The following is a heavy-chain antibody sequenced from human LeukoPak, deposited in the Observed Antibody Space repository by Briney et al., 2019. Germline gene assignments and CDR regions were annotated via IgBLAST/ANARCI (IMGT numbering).Heavy chain of an antibody. Sequence: GGSLRLSCAASGFTFSSYAMSWVRQAPGKGLEWVANIKQDGSDKYYVDSVKGRFTISKDNAKSSLYLQMNSLRAEDTAVYYCARAWIELWSHDYWGQGPLVTVSS. J-gene: IGHJ4*02. V-gene: IGHV3-7*03. D-gene: IGHD5-18*01. CDR3: ARAWIELWSHDY. CDR2: IKQDGSDK. CDR1: GFTFSSYA.